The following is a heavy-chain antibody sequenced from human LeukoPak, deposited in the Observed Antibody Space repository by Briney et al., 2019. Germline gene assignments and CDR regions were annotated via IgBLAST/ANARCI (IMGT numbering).Heavy chain of an antibody. CDR3: ARALDSSGYYYYYYMDV. J-gene: IGHJ6*03. Sequence: GGSLKLSCAASGFTFSSYWMSWVRQAPGKGLEWVANIKQDGSEKYYVDSVKGRFTISRDNAKNSLYLQMSSLRAEDTAVYYCARALDSSGYYYYYYMDVWGKGTTVTVSS. CDR1: GFTFSSYW. CDR2: IKQDGSEK. D-gene: IGHD3-22*01. V-gene: IGHV3-7*01.